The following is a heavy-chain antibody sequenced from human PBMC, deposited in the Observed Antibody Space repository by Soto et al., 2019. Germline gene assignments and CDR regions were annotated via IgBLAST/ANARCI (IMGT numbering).Heavy chain of an antibody. CDR3: ARDGPYYYGSGRTSGYGMDV. CDR2: ISGSGGST. V-gene: IGHV3-23*01. Sequence: GGSLRLSCAASGFTFSSYAMSWVRQAPGKGLEWVSAISGSGGSTYYADSVKGRFTISRDNSKNTLYLQMNSLRAEDTAVYYCARDGPYYYGSGRTSGYGMDVWGQGTTVTVSS. D-gene: IGHD3-10*01. CDR1: GFTFSSYA. J-gene: IGHJ6*02.